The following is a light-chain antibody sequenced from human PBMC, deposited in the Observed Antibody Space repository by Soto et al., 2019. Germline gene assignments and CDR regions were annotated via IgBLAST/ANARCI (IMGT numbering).Light chain of an antibody. CDR2: GIS. J-gene: IGKJ1*01. CDR3: QQYGSIPRT. Sequence: ENVLTQSPGTLSLSPGDRATLSCRAIQSVSGTYFSWFQQKPGQAPRLLIYGISSRSTGIPDRFSGSGSGTDFTLTISRLEPADFAVYYCQQYGSIPRTFGQGTKVDIK. V-gene: IGKV3-20*01. CDR1: QSVSGTY.